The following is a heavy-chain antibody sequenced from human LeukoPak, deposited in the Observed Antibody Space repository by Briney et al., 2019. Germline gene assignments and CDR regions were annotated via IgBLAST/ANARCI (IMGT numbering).Heavy chain of an antibody. CDR1: GYTFTGYY. J-gene: IGHJ4*02. CDR3: ARAYSSSPFDY. D-gene: IGHD6-6*01. V-gene: IGHV1-2*02. CDR2: MNSNSGGT. Sequence: RASVKVSCKASGYTFTGYYMHRVRQAPGQGLECMGWMNSNSGGTNYAQKFQGRVTMTRDTSISTAYMELSRLTSDDTAVYYCARAYSSSPFDYWGQGTLVTVSA.